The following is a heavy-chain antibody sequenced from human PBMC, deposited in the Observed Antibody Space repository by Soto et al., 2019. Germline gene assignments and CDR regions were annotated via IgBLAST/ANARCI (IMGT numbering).Heavy chain of an antibody. V-gene: IGHV1-8*01. CDR2: MNPNSGNT. Sequence: QVPLVQSGAEVKKPGASVKVSCKASGYTFTSYDINWVRQATGQGLEWMGWMNPNSGNTGYAQKFQDRVTMTRNTSISTAYMELSSLRSEDTAVYYCARGPDCSGGSCYFNWFDPWGQGTLVTVSS. J-gene: IGHJ5*02. CDR3: ARGPDCSGGSCYFNWFDP. CDR1: GYTFTSYD. D-gene: IGHD2-15*01.